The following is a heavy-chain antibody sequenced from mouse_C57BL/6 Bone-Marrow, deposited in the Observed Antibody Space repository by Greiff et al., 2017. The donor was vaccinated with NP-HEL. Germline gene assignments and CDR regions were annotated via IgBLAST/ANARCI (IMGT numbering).Heavy chain of an antibody. D-gene: IGHD2-2*01. Sequence: EVKLMESGGGLVKPGGSLKLSCAASGFTFSSYAMSWVRQTPEKRLEWVATISDGGSYTYYPDNVKGRFTISRDNAKNNLYLQKSHLKSEETDMYYCERDRRVRAWFAYWGQGTLVTVSA. V-gene: IGHV5-4*01. CDR2: ISDGGSYT. CDR1: GFTFSSYA. CDR3: ERDRRVRAWFAY. J-gene: IGHJ3*01.